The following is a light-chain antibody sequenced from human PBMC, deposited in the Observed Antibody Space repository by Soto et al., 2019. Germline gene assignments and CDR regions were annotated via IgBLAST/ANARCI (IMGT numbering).Light chain of an antibody. CDR3: GSYTTSSNYV. V-gene: IGLV2-14*03. Sequence: QSALTQLASVSGSPGQSITISCTGTISDVGSYNYVSWYQQYPGKAPKLMIYDVSTRPSGVSDRFSGSKSGNTASLTISGLRAEDEADYYCGSYTTSSNYVFGTGTKLTVL. J-gene: IGLJ1*01. CDR2: DVS. CDR1: ISDVGSYNY.